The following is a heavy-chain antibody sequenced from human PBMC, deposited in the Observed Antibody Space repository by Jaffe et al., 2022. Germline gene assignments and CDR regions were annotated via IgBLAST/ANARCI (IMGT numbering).Heavy chain of an antibody. CDR2: IIPILGIA. V-gene: IGHV1-69*02. CDR1: GGTFSSYT. CDR3: ATSPYYYGSGSYQNYYYMDV. J-gene: IGHJ6*03. D-gene: IGHD3-10*01. Sequence: QVQLVQSGAEVKKPGSSVKVSCKASGGTFSSYTISWVRQAPGQGLEWMGRIIPILGIANYAQKFQGRVTITADKSTSTAYMELSSLRSEDTAVYYCATSPYYYGSGSYQNYYYMDVWGKGTTVTVSS.